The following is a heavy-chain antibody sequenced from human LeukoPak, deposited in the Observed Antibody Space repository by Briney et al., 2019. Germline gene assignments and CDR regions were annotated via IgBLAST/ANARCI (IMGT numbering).Heavy chain of an antibody. CDR3: SRDSARRDGYNFDY. CDR1: GFTFSSYG. J-gene: IGHJ4*02. Sequence: GGSLRLSCAASGFTFSSYGMHWVRQAPGKGLEWVAFIRYDGSIKHYADSVKGRFTISRDNSKNTLYLQMNTLRAEDTALYYCSRDSARRDGYNFDYWGQGTLVTVSS. V-gene: IGHV3-30*02. CDR2: IRYDGSIK. D-gene: IGHD5-24*01.